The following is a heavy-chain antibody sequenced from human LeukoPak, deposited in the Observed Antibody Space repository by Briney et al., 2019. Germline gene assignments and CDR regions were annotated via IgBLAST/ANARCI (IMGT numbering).Heavy chain of an antibody. CDR1: GFAFSTYS. CDR2: ISSSSTYI. Sequence: GGSLRLSCAASGFAFSTYSMNWGRQAPGKGLEGVSSISSSSTYIYYADSVKGRVTISRDNAKNSLYLQMNSLRAEDTAVYYCARVLSGCETTRCELDYWGQGTLVTVSS. J-gene: IGHJ4*02. V-gene: IGHV3-21*01. CDR3: ARVLSGCETTRCELDY. D-gene: IGHD1-26*01.